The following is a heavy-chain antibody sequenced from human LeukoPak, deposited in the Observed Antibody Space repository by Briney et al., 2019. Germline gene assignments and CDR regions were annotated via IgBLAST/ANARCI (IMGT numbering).Heavy chain of an antibody. CDR1: GYTLTELS. CDR3: ARGPGYSYGSH. J-gene: IGHJ4*02. D-gene: IGHD5-18*01. Sequence: ASVKVSCKVSGYTLTELSMHWVRQAPGKGLEWMGGFDPEDGETIYAQKFQGRVTMTRNTSISTAYMELSSLRAEDTAVYYCARGPGYSYGSHWGQGTLVTVSS. V-gene: IGHV1-24*01. CDR2: FDPEDGET.